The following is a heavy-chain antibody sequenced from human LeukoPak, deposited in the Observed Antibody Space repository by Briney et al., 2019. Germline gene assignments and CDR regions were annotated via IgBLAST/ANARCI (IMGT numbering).Heavy chain of an antibody. J-gene: IGHJ4*02. CDR2: IYYSGST. V-gene: IGHV4-59*08. CDR1: GRSISSYY. Sequence: PSETLSLTCTVSGRSISSYYWSWIRQPPGKGLEWIGYIYYSGSTNYNPSLKSRVTISVDTSKNQFSLKLSSVTAADTAVYYCARHIFGYSSGWYPIDYWGQGTLVTVSS. D-gene: IGHD6-19*01. CDR3: ARHIFGYSSGWYPIDY.